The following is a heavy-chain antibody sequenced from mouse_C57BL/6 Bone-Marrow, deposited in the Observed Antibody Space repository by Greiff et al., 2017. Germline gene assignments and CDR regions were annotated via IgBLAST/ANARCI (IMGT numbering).Heavy chain of an antibody. CDR2: IDPSDSYT. V-gene: IGHV1-59*01. D-gene: IGHD1-1*01. J-gene: IGHJ4*01. Sequence: QVQLQPPGAELVRPGTSVKLSCKASGYTFTSYWMHWVKQRPGQGLEWIGVIDPSDSYTNYNQKFKGKATLTVDTSSRPAYMRPSSLTSEDSAVYYCARAHYYGSHYYYAMDYWGQGTSVTVSS. CDR3: ARAHYYGSHYYYAMDY. CDR1: GYTFTSYW.